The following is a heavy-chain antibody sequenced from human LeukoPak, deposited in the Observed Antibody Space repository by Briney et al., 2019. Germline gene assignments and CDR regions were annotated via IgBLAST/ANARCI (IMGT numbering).Heavy chain of an antibody. CDR1: GYTFTSYG. J-gene: IGHJ4*02. CDR3: ARSEVVAATPFDY. V-gene: IGHV1-69*06. Sequence: SVKVSCKASGYTFTSYGISWVRQAPGQGLEWMGGIIPIFGTANYAQKFQGRVTITADKSTSTAYMELSSLRSEDTAVYYCARSEVVAATPFDYWGQGTLVTVSS. CDR2: IIPIFGTA. D-gene: IGHD2-15*01.